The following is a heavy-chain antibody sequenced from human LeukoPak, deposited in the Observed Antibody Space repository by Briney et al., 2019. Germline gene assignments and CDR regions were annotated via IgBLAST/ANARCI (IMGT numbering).Heavy chain of an antibody. D-gene: IGHD6-13*01. Sequence: GGSLRLSCVGSGFTFSTYAMNWVRQAPGKGLDWVSGIIGSAARTYYADSVKGRFTISRDNSKNTVYLQMNSLRAEDTAVYYCAKPSGGSSWSLRPYYYYGMDVWGKGTTVTVSS. V-gene: IGHV3-23*01. CDR1: GFTFSTYA. CDR3: AKPSGGSSWSLRPYYYYGMDV. CDR2: IIGSAART. J-gene: IGHJ6*04.